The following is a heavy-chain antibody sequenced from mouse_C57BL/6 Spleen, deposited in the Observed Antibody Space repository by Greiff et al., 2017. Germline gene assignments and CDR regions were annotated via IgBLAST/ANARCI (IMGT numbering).Heavy chain of an antibody. CDR1: GYAFTNYL. V-gene: IGHV1-54*01. Sequence: VKLQESGAELVRPGTSVKVSCKASGYAFTNYLIEWVKQRPGQGLEWIGVINPGSGSTNYNEKFKGKATLTADKSSSTAYMQLSSLTSEDSAVYFCARGPYYYGSSYHYFDYWGQGTTLTVSS. J-gene: IGHJ2*01. CDR2: INPGSGST. D-gene: IGHD1-1*01. CDR3: ARGPYYYGSSYHYFDY.